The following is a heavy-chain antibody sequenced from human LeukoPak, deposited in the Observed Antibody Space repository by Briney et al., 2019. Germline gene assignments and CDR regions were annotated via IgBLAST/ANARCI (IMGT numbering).Heavy chain of an antibody. J-gene: IGHJ3*02. CDR2: ISSSGSTI. CDR1: GFTFSSYE. Sequence: PGGSLRLSCAASGFTFSSYEMNWVRQAPGKGLEWVSYISSSGSTIYYADSVKGRFTISRDNAKNSLYLQMNSLRAEDTAVYYCARVGTAAARPLDAFDIWGQGTMVTVSS. CDR3: ARVGTAAARPLDAFDI. D-gene: IGHD6-13*01. V-gene: IGHV3-48*03.